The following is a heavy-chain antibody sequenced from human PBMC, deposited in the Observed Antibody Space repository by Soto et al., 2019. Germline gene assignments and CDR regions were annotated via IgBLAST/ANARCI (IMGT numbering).Heavy chain of an antibody. D-gene: IGHD3-16*01. V-gene: IGHV4-59*08. CDR1: GGSISNYY. J-gene: IGHJ4*02. CDR3: ARRWGTTFAY. CDR2: IYYSGST. Sequence: SETLSLTCTVSGGSISNYYWSWIRQPPGKGLEWIGYIYYSGSTNYNPSLKSRVTISVDTSKNQFSLKLSSVTAADTAVYYCARRWGTTFAYWGQGTLVTVSS.